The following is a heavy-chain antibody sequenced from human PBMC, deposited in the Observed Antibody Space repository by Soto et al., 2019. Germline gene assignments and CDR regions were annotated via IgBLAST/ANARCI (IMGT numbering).Heavy chain of an antibody. V-gene: IGHV4-59*01. Sequence: SETLSLTCTVSGGSISNDYWSWIRQPPGKGPEWIGYIYYSGSTNYNPSLKSRVTISIDTSKNQFSLKVTSVTAADTAVYYCARGRWSALWGQGTLVTVSS. CDR1: GGSISNDY. J-gene: IGHJ5*02. CDR2: IYYSGST. CDR3: ARGRWSAL.